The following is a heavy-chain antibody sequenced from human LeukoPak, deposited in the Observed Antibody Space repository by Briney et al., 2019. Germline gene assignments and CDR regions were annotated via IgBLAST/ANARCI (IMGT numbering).Heavy chain of an antibody. D-gene: IGHD5-12*01. J-gene: IGHJ4*02. CDR3: ARGGAVDSGYDYSDYFDY. CDR2: ITPYNGNT. CDR1: GYTFTNYD. Sequence: ASVKVSCRSSGYTFTNYDITWIRQAPGQGLEWMGYITPYNGNTNYAQKLQGRVTMTRDMSTSTVYMELSSLRSEDTAVYYCARGGAVDSGYDYSDYFDYWGQGTLVTVSS. V-gene: IGHV1-18*01.